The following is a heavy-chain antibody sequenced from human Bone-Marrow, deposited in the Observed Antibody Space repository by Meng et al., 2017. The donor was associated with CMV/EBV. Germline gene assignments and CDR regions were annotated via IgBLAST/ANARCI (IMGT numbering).Heavy chain of an antibody. CDR2: ISSSGSTI. CDR1: GFTFSSYA. CDR3: VRSDYGGKGVYFDY. J-gene: IGHJ4*02. Sequence: GESLKISCAASGFTFSSYAMSWVRQAPGKGLEWVSYISSSGSTIYYADSVKGRFTITRDNAKNSLYLQINSLRAEDTAVYYCVRSDYGGKGVYFDYWGQGTLVTVSS. V-gene: IGHV3-48*03. D-gene: IGHD4-23*01.